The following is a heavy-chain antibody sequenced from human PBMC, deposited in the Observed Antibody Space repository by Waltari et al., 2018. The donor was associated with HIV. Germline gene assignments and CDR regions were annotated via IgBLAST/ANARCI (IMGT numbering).Heavy chain of an antibody. D-gene: IGHD2-2*01. CDR2: IYPGDSET. CDR3: VASRDGFLRGDY. CDR1: GYTFASSW. V-gene: IGHV5-51*01. Sequence: EVQLVQSGAEVQKPGESLKISCKASGYTFASSWIGWVRQMPGKGLEWMGIIYPGDSETRYSPSFQAQVTISADKSINTAYLHWRSLKASDSGMYFCVASRDGFLRGDYWGQGTLVTVSS. J-gene: IGHJ4*02.